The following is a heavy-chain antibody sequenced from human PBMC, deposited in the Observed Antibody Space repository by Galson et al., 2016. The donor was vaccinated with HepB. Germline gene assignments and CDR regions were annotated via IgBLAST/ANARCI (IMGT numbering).Heavy chain of an antibody. CDR3: AKDQHLRILRYFDWVNDAFDM. J-gene: IGHJ3*02. CDR1: GFALSSFN. Sequence: SLRLSCAASGFALSSFNMNWVRQTPGKGLEWVAVISYDGSYKYYADSVKGRFTISRDNSMDTLYLQMNSLRAEDTAVYYCAKDQHLRILRYFDWVNDAFDMWGQGTMVTVSS. CDR2: ISYDGSYK. D-gene: IGHD3-9*01. V-gene: IGHV3-30*18.